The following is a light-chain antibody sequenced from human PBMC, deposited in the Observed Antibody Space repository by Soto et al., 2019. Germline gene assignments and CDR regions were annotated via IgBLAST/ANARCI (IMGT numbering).Light chain of an antibody. CDR1: QSLVHRDGHTF. V-gene: IGKV2-28*01. CDR2: WGS. J-gene: IGKJ2*01. Sequence: DIVMTQSPLSLPVTPGEPASISCRSSQSLVHRDGHTFFDWYLQKPGQSPQLLIYWGSYRAPGVPERFSGSESGTDFTLKISRVEAEDVGVYYCMQALQTPYTFGQGTKLEIK. CDR3: MQALQTPYT.